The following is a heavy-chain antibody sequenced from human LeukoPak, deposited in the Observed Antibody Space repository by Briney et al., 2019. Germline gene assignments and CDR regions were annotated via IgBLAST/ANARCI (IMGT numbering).Heavy chain of an antibody. CDR2: ISYDGSNK. CDR1: GFTFSSYG. Sequence: GRSLRLSCAASGFTFSSYGMHWVRQAPGKGLEWVAVISYDGSNKYYADSVKGRFTISRDNSKNTLYLQMNSLRAEDTAVYYCVGFYSGMDVWGQGTTVTVSS. D-gene: IGHD2-15*01. J-gene: IGHJ6*02. CDR3: VGFYSGMDV. V-gene: IGHV3-30*03.